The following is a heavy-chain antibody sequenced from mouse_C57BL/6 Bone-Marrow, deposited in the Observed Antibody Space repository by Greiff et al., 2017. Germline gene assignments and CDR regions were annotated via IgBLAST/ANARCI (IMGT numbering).Heavy chain of an antibody. CDR1: GYTFTSYW. CDR2: IDPSDSNT. V-gene: IGHV1-69*01. Sequence: QVQLQQPGAELVMPGASVKLSCKASGYTFTSYWMHWVKQRPGQGLEWIGVIDPSDSNTNYNQKFKGKSTLTVDKSSSTAYMQLSSLTSEDSAVYYCARERWLPCYWYFDVWGTGTTVTVSS. J-gene: IGHJ1*03. CDR3: ARERWLPCYWYFDV. D-gene: IGHD2-3*01.